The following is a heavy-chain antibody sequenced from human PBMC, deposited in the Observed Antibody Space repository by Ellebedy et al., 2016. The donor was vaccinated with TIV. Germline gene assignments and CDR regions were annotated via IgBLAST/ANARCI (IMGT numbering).Heavy chain of an antibody. CDR3: ARDGGSSEMAYFDF. CDR1: SGSVSSFY. J-gene: IGHJ4*02. CDR2: MYYSGTT. V-gene: IGHV4-59*02. D-gene: IGHD5-24*01. Sequence: MPSETLSLTCTVSSGSVSSFYWNWIRQPPGKGLEWIADMYYSGTTNYNPSLKSRVTISVDTAKNQFSLKLKSVTAADTAVYYCARDGGSSEMAYFDFWGQGTLVTVSS.